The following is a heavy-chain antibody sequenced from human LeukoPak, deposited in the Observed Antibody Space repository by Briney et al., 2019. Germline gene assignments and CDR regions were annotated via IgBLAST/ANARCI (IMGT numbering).Heavy chain of an antibody. V-gene: IGHV3-23*01. CDR1: GFTFTSYS. CDR2: ISGGGGST. J-gene: IGHJ4*02. CDR3: ARDATGTHSLDY. D-gene: IGHD1-1*01. Sequence: GGSLRLSCAASGFTFTSYSMNWVRQASGKGLEWVSTISGGGGSTYYADSVKGRFTISRDNSKNTLYLQVNSLRAEDTAVYYCARDATGTHSLDYWGQGTLVTVSS.